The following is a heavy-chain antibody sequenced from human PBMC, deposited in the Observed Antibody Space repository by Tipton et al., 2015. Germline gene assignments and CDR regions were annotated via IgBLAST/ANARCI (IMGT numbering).Heavy chain of an antibody. V-gene: IGHV4-59*01. J-gene: IGHJ4*02. CDR2: ISNTGNT. D-gene: IGHD4-23*01. Sequence: TLSLTCSVSSDSISKYYWSWIRQPPGKGLEWIGYISNTGNTHYNPSLKSRVTISLDTSKNQFSLTLNSVTASDTAVYYCARARGRHGGLFDSWGQGILVTVSS. CDR3: ARARGRHGGLFDS. CDR1: SDSISKYY.